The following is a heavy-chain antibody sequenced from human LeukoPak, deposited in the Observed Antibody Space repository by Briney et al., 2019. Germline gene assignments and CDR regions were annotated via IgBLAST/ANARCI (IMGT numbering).Heavy chain of an antibody. J-gene: IGHJ5*02. CDR2: VNESGGT. V-gene: IGHV4-34*01. CDR1: IDSFCNYH. D-gene: IGHD1-26*01. Sequence: SETLSLTCAVYIDSFCNYHWNWIRQTPAKGMEWIGEVNESGGTNISPSLRSRVILSVDTSKNQFSLKLISVTVADTAIYYCARGQGATVPQVGKNWFDPWGQGTRVTVSS. CDR3: ARGQGATVPQVGKNWFDP.